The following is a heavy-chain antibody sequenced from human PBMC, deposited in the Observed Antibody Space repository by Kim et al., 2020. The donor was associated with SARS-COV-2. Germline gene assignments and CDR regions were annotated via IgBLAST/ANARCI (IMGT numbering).Heavy chain of an antibody. CDR1: GFTFGDYA. CDR2: IRSKAYGGTT. D-gene: IGHD3-22*01. V-gene: IGHV3-49*03. Sequence: GGSLRLSCTASGFTFGDYAMSCFRQAPGKGLEWVGFIRSKAYGGTTEYAASVKGRFTISRDDSKSIAYLQMNSLKTEDTAVYYCNSNYYDSSGYRLPGRKDYYYYMDVWGKGTTVTVSS. J-gene: IGHJ6*03. CDR3: NSNYYDSSGYRLPGRKDYYYYMDV.